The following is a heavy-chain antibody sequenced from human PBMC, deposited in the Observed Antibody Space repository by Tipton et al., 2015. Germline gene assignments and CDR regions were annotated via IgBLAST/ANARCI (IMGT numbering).Heavy chain of an antibody. V-gene: IGHV4-59*12. CDR2: SLYSGST. J-gene: IGHJ5*02. CDR3: ASGGTVGFFDP. Sequence: TLSLTCTVSGGSISSYYWSWIRQPPGKGLEWIGYSLYSGSTNYNPSLKSQVTISVDTTKNQFSLKLSSVTAADSAVYYCASGGTVGFFDPWGTGSL. D-gene: IGHD3-16*01. CDR1: GGSISSYY.